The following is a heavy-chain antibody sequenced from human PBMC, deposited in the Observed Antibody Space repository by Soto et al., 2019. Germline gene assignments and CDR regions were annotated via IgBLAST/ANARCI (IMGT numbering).Heavy chain of an antibody. Sequence: GSLRLSCAASGFTFSSYAMHWVRQAPGKGLEWVAVISYDGSTYYADSVKGRFTISRDNSKNTLYLQMNSLRAEDTAVYYCASRYCSSGSCYALDPWGQGTLVTVSS. V-gene: IGHV3-30-3*01. J-gene: IGHJ5*02. CDR1: GFTFSSYA. CDR2: ISYDGST. D-gene: IGHD2-15*01. CDR3: ASRYCSSGSCYALDP.